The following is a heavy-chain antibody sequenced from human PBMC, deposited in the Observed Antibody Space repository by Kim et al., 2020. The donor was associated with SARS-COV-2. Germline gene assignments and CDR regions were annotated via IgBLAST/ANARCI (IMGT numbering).Heavy chain of an antibody. CDR1: GFTFSSYS. Sequence: GGSLRLSCAASGFTFSSYSMNWVRQAPGKGLEWVSSISSSSSYIYYADSVKGRFTISRDNAKNSLYLQMNSLRAEDTAVYYCAREGPEPYCGGDCYSPTYYYYGMDVWGQGTTVTVSS. CDR2: ISSSSSYI. J-gene: IGHJ6*02. V-gene: IGHV3-21*01. CDR3: AREGPEPYCGGDCYSPTYYYYGMDV. D-gene: IGHD2-21*02.